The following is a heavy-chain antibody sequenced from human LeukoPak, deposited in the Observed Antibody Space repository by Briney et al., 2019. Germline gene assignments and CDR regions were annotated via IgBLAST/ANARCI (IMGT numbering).Heavy chain of an antibody. Sequence: PGRSLRLSCAASEFTFDDYAMHWVRQAPGKGLEWVSGISWNSGSIGYADSVKGRFTISRDNAKNSLYLQMNSLRAEDTALYYCAKDEWLQFAGPLGYWGQGTLVTVSS. J-gene: IGHJ4*02. CDR2: ISWNSGSI. V-gene: IGHV3-9*01. CDR3: AKDEWLQFAGPLGY. D-gene: IGHD5-24*01. CDR1: EFTFDDYA.